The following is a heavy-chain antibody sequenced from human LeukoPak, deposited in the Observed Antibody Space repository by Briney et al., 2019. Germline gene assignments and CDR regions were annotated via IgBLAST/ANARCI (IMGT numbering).Heavy chain of an antibody. Sequence: GGSLRLSCEASGFTFRNYAIHWVRQAPGKGLEWVAIISYEGDNEDYADSVKGRFTISRDNSKNTVYLQMNSLRVEDTAVYYCARSELGYNYYYMDVWGKGTTVTISS. J-gene: IGHJ6*03. D-gene: IGHD3-10*01. V-gene: IGHV3-30*04. CDR3: ARSELGYNYYYMDV. CDR2: ISYEGDNE. CDR1: GFTFRNYA.